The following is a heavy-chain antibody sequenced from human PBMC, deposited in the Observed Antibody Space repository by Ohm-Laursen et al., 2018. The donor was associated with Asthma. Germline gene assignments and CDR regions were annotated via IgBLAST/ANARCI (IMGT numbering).Heavy chain of an antibody. CDR3: ARDIREYYYDSSGYYPDASDI. Sequence: TLSLTCTVSGGAISSGGYYWSWIRQHPGKGLEWIGYIYYSGSTYYNPSLKSRVTISVDTSKNQFSLKLSSVTAADTAVYYCARDIREYYYDSSGYYPDASDIWGQGTMVTVSS. CDR2: IYYSGST. J-gene: IGHJ3*02. V-gene: IGHV4-31*03. D-gene: IGHD3-22*01. CDR1: GGAISSGGYY.